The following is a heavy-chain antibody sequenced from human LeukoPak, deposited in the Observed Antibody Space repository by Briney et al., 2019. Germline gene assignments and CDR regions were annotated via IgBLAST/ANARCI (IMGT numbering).Heavy chain of an antibody. CDR1: GYTFITYG. J-gene: IGHJ4*02. CDR3: ARGDFHFDS. D-gene: IGHD2-21*01. Sequence: ASVKVSCMASGYTFITYGISWVRQTPGQGLEWMGWINPHTSDTKNAQILHDRVTMTADTFPDTAYMELRSLRSDDTAAYYRARGDFHFDSWGQGTMVTVS. CDR2: INPHTSDT. V-gene: IGHV1-18*04.